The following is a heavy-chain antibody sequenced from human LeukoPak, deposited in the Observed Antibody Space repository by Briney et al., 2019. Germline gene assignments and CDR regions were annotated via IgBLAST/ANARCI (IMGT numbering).Heavy chain of an antibody. V-gene: IGHV4-39*07. CDR3: ASTLYGGNNWFDP. D-gene: IGHD4-23*01. CDR1: GGSISSSSYY. J-gene: IGHJ5*02. CDR2: IYYSGST. Sequence: PSETLSLTCTVSGGSISSSSYYWGWIRQPPGKGLEWIGSIYYSGSTYYNPSLKSRVTISVDTSKNQFSLKLSSVTAADTAVYYCASTLYGGNNWFDPWGQGTLVTVSS.